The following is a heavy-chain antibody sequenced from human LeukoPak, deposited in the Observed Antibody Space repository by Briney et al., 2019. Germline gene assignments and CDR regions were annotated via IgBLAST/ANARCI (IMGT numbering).Heavy chain of an antibody. D-gene: IGHD4-23*01. J-gene: IGHJ3*02. CDR3: ARHQRGNSDGFNI. CDR1: GGSISSYY. CDR2: IYYSGRN. V-gene: IGHV4-59*01. Sequence: PSETLSLTCTVSGGSISSYYWSWIRQPPGKGLEWIGYIYYSGRNTYNPSLKSRVTISVDTSKNQFSLKLSSVTAADTAVYYCARHQRGNSDGFNIWGQGTMVTVAS.